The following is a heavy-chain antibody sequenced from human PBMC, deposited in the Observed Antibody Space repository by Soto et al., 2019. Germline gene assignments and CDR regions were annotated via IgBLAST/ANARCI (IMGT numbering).Heavy chain of an antibody. CDR3: ARLWEYYFDY. CDR1: GGSISSSSYY. D-gene: IGHD1-26*01. CDR2: IYYSGST. Sequence: SETLSLTCTVSGGSISSSSYYWGWIRQPPGKGLEWIGSIYYSGSTYYNPSLKSRVTISVDTSKNQFSLKLSSVTAADTAVYYCARLWEYYFDYWGQGTLVTVS. V-gene: IGHV4-39*01. J-gene: IGHJ4*02.